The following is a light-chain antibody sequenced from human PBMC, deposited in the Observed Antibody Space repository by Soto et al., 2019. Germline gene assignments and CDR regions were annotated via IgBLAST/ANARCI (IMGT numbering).Light chain of an antibody. CDR3: QKYGSAPFT. Sequence: DIQMTQSPSSLSASVGDRLTITCRASQGISNFLVWYQQKPGKVPKVLIYAASTLQSGVPSRFSGSGSGTDFTLTISSLQPEDVATYYCQKYGSAPFTFGPGTKVDIK. CDR2: AAS. J-gene: IGKJ3*01. CDR1: QGISNF. V-gene: IGKV1-27*01.